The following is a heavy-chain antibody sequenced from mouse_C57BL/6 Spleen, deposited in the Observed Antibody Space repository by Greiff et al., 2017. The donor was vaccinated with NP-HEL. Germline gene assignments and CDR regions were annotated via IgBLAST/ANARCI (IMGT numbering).Heavy chain of an antibody. CDR1: GYAFSSYW. J-gene: IGHJ4*01. D-gene: IGHD2-4*01. CDR2: IYPGDGDT. Sequence: QVQLQQSGAELVKPGASVKISCKASGYAFSSYWMNWVKQRPGKGLEWIGQIYPGDGDTNYNGKFKGKATLTADKSSSTAYMQLSSLTSEDSAVYFCARGGIYYDYDGASMDYWGQGTSVTVSS. V-gene: IGHV1-80*01. CDR3: ARGGIYYDYDGASMDY.